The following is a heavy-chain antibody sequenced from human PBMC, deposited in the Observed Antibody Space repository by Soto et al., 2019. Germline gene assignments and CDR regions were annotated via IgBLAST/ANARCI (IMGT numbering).Heavy chain of an antibody. Sequence: GGSLRLSCAASGFTFSSYGMHWVRQAPGKGLEWVAVISYDGSNKYYADSVKGRFTISRDNSKNTLYLQMNSLRAEDTAVYYCAKVRWQQLVQYGMDVWGQGTTVTVSS. CDR3: AKVRWQQLVQYGMDV. CDR1: GFTFSSYG. J-gene: IGHJ6*02. D-gene: IGHD6-13*01. V-gene: IGHV3-30*18. CDR2: ISYDGSNK.